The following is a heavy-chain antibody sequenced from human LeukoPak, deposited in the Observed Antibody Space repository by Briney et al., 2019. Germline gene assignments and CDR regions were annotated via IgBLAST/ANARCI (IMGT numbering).Heavy chain of an antibody. CDR3: ARQWSGYPRYFDY. CDR2: IYYSGST. J-gene: IGHJ4*02. V-gene: IGHV4-39*01. D-gene: IGHD3-3*01. Sequence: SETLSLTCTVSGGSISSSSYYWGWIRQPPGKGLAWIGSIYYSGSTYYNPSLKSRVTISVDTSKNQFSLKLSSVTAADTAVYYCARQWSGYPRYFDYWGQGTLVTVSS. CDR1: GGSISSSSYY.